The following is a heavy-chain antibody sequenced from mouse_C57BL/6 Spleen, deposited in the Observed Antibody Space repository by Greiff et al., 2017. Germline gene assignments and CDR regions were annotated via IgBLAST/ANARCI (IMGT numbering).Heavy chain of an antibody. CDR3: AMSQNYYGSNPQAWFAY. CDR1: GYTFTSYW. J-gene: IGHJ3*01. D-gene: IGHD1-1*01. V-gene: IGHV1-74*01. CDR2: IHPSDSDT. Sequence: QVQLQQPGAELVKPGASVKVSCKASGYTFTSYWMHWVKQRPGQGLEWIGRIHPSDSDTNYNQKFKGKATLTVDKSSSTAYMQLSSLTSEDSAVYYCAMSQNYYGSNPQAWFAYWGQGTLVTVSA.